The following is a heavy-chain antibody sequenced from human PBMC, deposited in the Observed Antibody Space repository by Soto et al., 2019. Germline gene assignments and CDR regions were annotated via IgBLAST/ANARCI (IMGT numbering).Heavy chain of an antibody. D-gene: IGHD6-6*01. CDR3: AREGAAPYYYYGMDV. J-gene: IGHJ6*02. V-gene: IGHV4-31*03. Sequence: QVQLQESGPGLVKPSQTLSLTCTLSGGSISSGGYFWSWIRQHPGKGLEWIGFIYYSGSTYYNPSLKSRVTISVDTSKNQFSLKLSSVTAADTAVYYCAREGAAPYYYYGMDVWGQGTTVTVSS. CDR1: GGSISSGGYF. CDR2: IYYSGST.